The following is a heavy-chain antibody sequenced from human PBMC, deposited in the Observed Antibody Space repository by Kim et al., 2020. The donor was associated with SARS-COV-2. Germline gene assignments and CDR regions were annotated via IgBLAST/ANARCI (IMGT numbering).Heavy chain of an antibody. Sequence: SETLSLTCTVSGGSISSSSYYWGWIRQPPGKGLEWIGSIYYSGSTYYNPSLKSRVTISVDTSKNQFSLKLRSVTAADTAGYFCARDEGIRYFDLLGPTRYYYGMDVWGQGTTVTVSS. CDR2: IYYSGST. V-gene: IGHV4-39*07. CDR3: ARDEGIRYFDLLGPTRYYYGMDV. J-gene: IGHJ6*02. CDR1: GGSISSSSYY. D-gene: IGHD3-9*01.